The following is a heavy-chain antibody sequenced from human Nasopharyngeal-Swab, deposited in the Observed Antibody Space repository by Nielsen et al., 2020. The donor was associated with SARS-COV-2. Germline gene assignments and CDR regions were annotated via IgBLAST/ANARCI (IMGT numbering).Heavy chain of an antibody. Sequence: GESLKISCAASGFTFNDYSMNWVRQAPGKGLEWVSYISSSSSTIYYADSVKGRFTISRDNAQNSLSLQMNSLRAEDTAVYYCARDTRRGYCSGGSCLNWFDPWGQGTLVTVSS. D-gene: IGHD2-15*01. V-gene: IGHV3-48*01. CDR2: ISSSSSTI. CDR3: ARDTRRGYCSGGSCLNWFDP. CDR1: GFTFNDYS. J-gene: IGHJ5*02.